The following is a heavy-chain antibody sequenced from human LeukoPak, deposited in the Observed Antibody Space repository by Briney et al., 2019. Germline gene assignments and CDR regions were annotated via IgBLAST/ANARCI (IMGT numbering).Heavy chain of an antibody. V-gene: IGHV3-7*01. CDR2: IKQDESER. Sequence: GGSLRLSCAASGFTFDAYTMSWVRQAPGKGPEWVANIKQDESERYSVDSVKGRFTISRDNAKNSVYLHMNSLRAEDTALYYCARLSAYYYGSYFYYYMDVWGKGTTVTVSS. D-gene: IGHD3-10*01. J-gene: IGHJ6*03. CDR3: ARLSAYYYGSYFYYYMDV. CDR1: GFTFDAYT.